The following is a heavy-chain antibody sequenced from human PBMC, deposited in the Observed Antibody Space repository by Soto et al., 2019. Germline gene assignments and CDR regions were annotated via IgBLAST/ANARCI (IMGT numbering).Heavy chain of an antibody. J-gene: IGHJ4*02. D-gene: IGHD2-8*02. CDR3: ARDKITGLFDY. V-gene: IGHV4-34*01. Sequence: SETLSLTCAVYGGSFSGYYWSWIRQPPGKGLEWMGEINHSGSTNYNPSLKSRVTLSVDTSKNQFSLKLSSVTAADTAVYYCARDKITGLFDYWGQGNLVTVSS. CDR2: INHSGST. CDR1: GGSFSGYY.